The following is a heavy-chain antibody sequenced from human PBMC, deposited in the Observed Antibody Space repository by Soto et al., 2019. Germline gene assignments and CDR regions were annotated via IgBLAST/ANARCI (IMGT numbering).Heavy chain of an antibody. Sequence: GASVKVSCKASGYTFTSYGISWVRQAPGQGLEWMGWISAYNGNTNYAQKLQGRVTMTTDTSTSTAYMELRSLRSDDTAVYYCARDGSAYSGSYYSSYWGQGTLVTVSS. D-gene: IGHD1-26*01. J-gene: IGHJ4*02. CDR2: ISAYNGNT. CDR3: ARDGSAYSGSYYSSY. V-gene: IGHV1-18*04. CDR1: GYTFTSYG.